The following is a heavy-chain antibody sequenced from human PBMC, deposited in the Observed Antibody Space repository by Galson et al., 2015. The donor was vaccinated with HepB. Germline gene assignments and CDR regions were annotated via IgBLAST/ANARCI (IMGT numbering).Heavy chain of an antibody. CDR2: IKEDGSKK. CDR1: GFTFNNHW. D-gene: IGHD2-15*01. CDR3: ARASSGGTCYDL. V-gene: IGHV3-7*03. J-gene: IGHJ5*02. Sequence: SLRLSCAASGFTFNNHWMSWVRQAPGKGLEWVANIKEDGSKKFCVDSVKGRFTISRDNAEKSLYLIMDGLRAEDTAVYYCARASSGGTCYDLWGQGTVVTVSS.